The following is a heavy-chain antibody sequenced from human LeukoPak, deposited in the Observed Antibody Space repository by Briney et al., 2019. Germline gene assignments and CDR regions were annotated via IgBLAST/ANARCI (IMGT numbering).Heavy chain of an antibody. V-gene: IGHV3-23*01. J-gene: IGHJ4*02. D-gene: IGHD2-2*02. CDR2: IRGGGGVT. CDR1: GFIFSNYA. CDR3: AKDRAYCSSTSCYSGFDY. Sequence: GGSLRLSCAASGFIFSNYAMNWVRQAPGKGLEWVSVIRGGGGVTFYADSVKDRSTISRDNSKNTLYLQMNSLRAEDTAVYYCAKDRAYCSSTSCYSGFDYWGQGTLVTVSS.